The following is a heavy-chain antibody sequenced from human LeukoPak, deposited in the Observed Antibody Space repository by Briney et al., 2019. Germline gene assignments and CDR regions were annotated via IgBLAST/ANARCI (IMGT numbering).Heavy chain of an antibody. CDR3: ATTSGVTMKIDY. J-gene: IGHJ4*02. V-gene: IGHV3-30*03. CDR2: ISYDGSNK. D-gene: IGHD3-22*01. Sequence: GGSLRLSCAASGFTFSSYGMHWVRQAPGKGLEWVAVISYDGSNKYYADSVKGRFTISRGNSKNTLYLQMNSLRAEDTAVYYCATTSGVTMKIDYWGQGTLVTVSS. CDR1: GFTFSSYG.